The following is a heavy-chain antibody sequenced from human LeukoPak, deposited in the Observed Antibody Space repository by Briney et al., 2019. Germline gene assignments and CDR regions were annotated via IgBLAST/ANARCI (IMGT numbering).Heavy chain of an antibody. D-gene: IGHD3-22*01. V-gene: IGHV1-46*01. J-gene: IGHJ4*02. CDR1: GYTFTNFY. CDR2: IDPSGGST. Sequence: TSVKVCCKSSGYTFTNFYIYWVRQPHGQGLEWMGIIDPSGGSTTYAQKFQGRVSMTRDMYTSTVYMDLSRLRSEDTAVYYCARAAFTMTSWIDYWGQGTLVTVSS. CDR3: ARAAFTMTSWIDY.